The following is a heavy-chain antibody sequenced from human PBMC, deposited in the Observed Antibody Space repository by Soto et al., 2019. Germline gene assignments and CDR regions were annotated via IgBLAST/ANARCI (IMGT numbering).Heavy chain of an antibody. V-gene: IGHV3-21*01. J-gene: IGHJ4*02. CDR1: GFTFSSYS. CDR2: ISSSSSYI. Sequence: EVQLVESGGGLVKPGGSLRLSCAASGFTFSSYSMNWVRQAPGKGLEWVSSISSSSSYIYYADSVKGRFTISRDHAKNSLYLQKNSLRAEDTAVYYCARDRFPDFWSGYALTPWDYWGQGTLVTVSS. CDR3: ARDRFPDFWSGYALTPWDY. D-gene: IGHD3-3*01.